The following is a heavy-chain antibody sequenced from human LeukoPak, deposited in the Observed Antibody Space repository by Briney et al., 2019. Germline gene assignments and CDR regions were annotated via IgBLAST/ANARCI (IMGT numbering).Heavy chain of an antibody. J-gene: IGHJ4*02. CDR1: GFTVSSNY. V-gene: IGHV3-66*01. Sequence: GGSLRLSCAASGFTVSSNYMSWVRQAPGKGLEWVSVIYSGGSTYYADSVKGRFTISRDNSKNTLYLQMNSLRAEDTAVYYCARDRYDSSGYYSSWGQGNLVTVSS. CDR2: IYSGGST. CDR3: ARDRYDSSGYYSS. D-gene: IGHD3-22*01.